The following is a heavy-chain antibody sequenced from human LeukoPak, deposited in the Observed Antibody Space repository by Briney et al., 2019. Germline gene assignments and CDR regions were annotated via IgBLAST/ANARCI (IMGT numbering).Heavy chain of an antibody. CDR1: GFTFSSYS. Sequence: GGSLRLSCAASGFTFSSYSMNWVRQAPGKGLEWVSYISSSSSAIYYADSVKGRFTISRDIAKNSLYLQMNSLRAEDTAVYYCARVSSYYDMDVWGQGTTVTVSS. CDR3: ARVSSYYDMDV. D-gene: IGHD2-2*01. J-gene: IGHJ6*02. CDR2: ISSSSSAI. V-gene: IGHV3-48*01.